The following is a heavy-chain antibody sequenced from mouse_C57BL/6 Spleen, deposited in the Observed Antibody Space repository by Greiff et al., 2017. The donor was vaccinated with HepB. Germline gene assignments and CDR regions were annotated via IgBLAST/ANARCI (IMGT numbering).Heavy chain of an antibody. V-gene: IGHV1-63*01. CDR2: IYPGGGYT. CDR3: ARRTAQAPYYYAMDY. CDR1: GYTFTNYW. D-gene: IGHD3-2*02. Sequence: VQLQQSGAELVRPGTSVKMSCKASGYTFTNYWIGWAKQRPGHGLEWIGDIYPGGGYTNYNEKFKGKATLTADKSSSTAYMQFSSLTSEDSAIYYCARRTAQAPYYYAMDYWGQGTSVTVSS. J-gene: IGHJ4*01.